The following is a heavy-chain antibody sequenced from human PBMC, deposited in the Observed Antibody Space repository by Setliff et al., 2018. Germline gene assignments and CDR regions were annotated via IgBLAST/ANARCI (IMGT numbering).Heavy chain of an antibody. J-gene: IGHJ4*02. D-gene: IGHD2-2*01. V-gene: IGHV3-9*01. CDR1: GFTFDDYA. CDR2: ISWNSGSI. CDR3: ATPALSSIDY. Sequence: PGGSLRLSCAASGFTFDDYAMHWVRQAPGKGLEWVSGISWNSGSIGYADSVKGRFTISRDNAKNSVYLHMDSLRPEDTAVYYCATPALSSIDYWGQGTLVTVSS.